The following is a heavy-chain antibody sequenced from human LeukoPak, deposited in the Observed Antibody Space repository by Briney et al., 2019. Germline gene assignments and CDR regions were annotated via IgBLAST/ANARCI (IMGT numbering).Heavy chain of an antibody. V-gene: IGHV1-8*01. Sequence: ASVKVSCKASGYTFTSYDINWVRQATGQGLELMGWMNPNSGNTGYAQKFQGRVTMTRNTSISTAYMELSSLRSEDTAVYYCARGGRAYYDFWRAPEFDNWFDPWGQGTLVTVSS. CDR2: MNPNSGNT. D-gene: IGHD3-3*01. CDR3: ARGGRAYYDFWRAPEFDNWFDP. CDR1: GYTFTSYD. J-gene: IGHJ5*02.